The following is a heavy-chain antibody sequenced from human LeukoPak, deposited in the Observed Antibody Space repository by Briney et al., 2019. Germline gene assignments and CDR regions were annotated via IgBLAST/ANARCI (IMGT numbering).Heavy chain of an antibody. J-gene: IGHJ4*02. D-gene: IGHD6-6*01. CDR1: GGSISSHF. V-gene: IGHV4-59*08. Sequence: SETLSLTCTVSGGSISSHFWSWIRQPPGKGLEWIGYIYHSGGTNYNPSLKSRVTISVDTSKTQFSLKLSSVTAADTAVYYCARAGGYSSSGRVIDYWGQGTLVTVSS. CDR2: IYHSGGT. CDR3: ARAGGYSSSGRVIDY.